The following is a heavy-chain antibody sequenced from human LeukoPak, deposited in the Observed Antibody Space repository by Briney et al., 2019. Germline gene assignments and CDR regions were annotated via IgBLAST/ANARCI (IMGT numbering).Heavy chain of an antibody. V-gene: IGHV3-7*01. D-gene: IGHD6-19*01. CDR2: IKQDGGQI. Sequence: GGSLRLSCAASEFTFSSYWMSWVRQAPGKGLEWVANIKQDGGQIYYLESVKGRFTVSRDNSKNTLYLQMNSLRAEDTAVYYCARGQYPYSSGWYMPSPFDYWGQGTLVTVSS. J-gene: IGHJ4*02. CDR1: EFTFSSYW. CDR3: ARGQYPYSSGWYMPSPFDY.